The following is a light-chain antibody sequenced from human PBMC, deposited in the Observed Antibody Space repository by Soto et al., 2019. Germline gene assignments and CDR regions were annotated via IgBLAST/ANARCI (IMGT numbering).Light chain of an antibody. V-gene: IGKV1-39*01. Sequence: DIQMTQSPHSLSAFAGDRVSIACRASQNISTFLNWYRQKPGEAPVTMIYDASKLQSGVPSRFSGSGSGTHFSLTISGLQAEDFATYYCQQTFSTPFTFGQGTRLEIK. CDR2: DAS. CDR3: QQTFSTPFT. J-gene: IGKJ5*01. CDR1: QNISTF.